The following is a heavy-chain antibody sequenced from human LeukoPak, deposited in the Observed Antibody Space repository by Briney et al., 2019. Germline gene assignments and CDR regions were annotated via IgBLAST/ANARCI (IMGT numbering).Heavy chain of an antibody. CDR2: IYSGGST. CDR3: ARDNPTSTGTHRDYYYYGMDV. Sequence: GGPLRLSCAASGFTVSSNYMSWVRQAPGKGLEWVSVIYSGGSTYYADSVKGRFTISRHNSKNTLYLQMNSLRAEDTAVYYCARDNPTSTGTHRDYYYYGMDVWGQGTTVTVSS. D-gene: IGHD1-1*01. J-gene: IGHJ6*02. V-gene: IGHV3-53*04. CDR1: GFTVSSNY.